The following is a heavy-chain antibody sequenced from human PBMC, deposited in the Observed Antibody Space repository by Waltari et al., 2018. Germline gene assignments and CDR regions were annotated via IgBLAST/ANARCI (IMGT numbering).Heavy chain of an antibody. CDR2: IYYSGSTYYSGRT. CDR3: ARHWKKSGYRFDP. V-gene: IGHV4-39*01. J-gene: IGHJ5*02. CDR1: GGSISSSRYY. Sequence: QLQLQESGPGLVKPSETLSLTCTVSGGSISSSRYYWGWIRQSPGKGLEWIGNIYYSGSTYYSGRTDYNPTLNSRVTISGDTSKNQFALKLSSVTAADTAVYYCARHWKKSGYRFDPWGQGTLVTVSS. D-gene: IGHD5-12*01.